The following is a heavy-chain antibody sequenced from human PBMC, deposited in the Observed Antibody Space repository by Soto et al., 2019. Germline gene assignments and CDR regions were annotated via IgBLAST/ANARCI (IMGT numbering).Heavy chain of an antibody. J-gene: IGHJ5*02. D-gene: IGHD4-17*01. CDR1: GGSIGSSSYY. Sequence: KPSETLSLTCTVSGGSIGSSSYYWGWIRQPPGKGLEWIGSIYYSGSTYYNPSLKSRVTISVDTSKNQFSLKLSSVTAADTAVYYCARLSWDYGDYVLLDDPMDWFDPWGQGTLVTVSS. CDR2: IYYSGST. CDR3: ARLSWDYGDYVLLDDPMDWFDP. V-gene: IGHV4-39*01.